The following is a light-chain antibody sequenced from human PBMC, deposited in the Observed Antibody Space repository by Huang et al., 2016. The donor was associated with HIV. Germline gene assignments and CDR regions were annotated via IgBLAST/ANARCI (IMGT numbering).Light chain of an antibody. CDR2: AAS. Sequence: DIQMTQSPSSLSASVGDRVTITCRASQSISSYLNWYQQKPGKAPKLRIYAASSLQSGGPSRVSGSGSGTDFTLTISSLQPEDFATYYCQQRYSTPLTFGGGTKVEIK. J-gene: IGKJ4*01. CDR1: QSISSY. CDR3: QQRYSTPLT. V-gene: IGKV1-39*01.